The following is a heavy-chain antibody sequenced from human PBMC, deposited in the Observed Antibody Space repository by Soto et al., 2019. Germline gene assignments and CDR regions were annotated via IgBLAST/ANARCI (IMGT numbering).Heavy chain of an antibody. D-gene: IGHD3-16*02. CDR3: AKGVRAFGGVIVWCNWFDP. Sequence: EVQLLESGGGLVQPGGSLRLSCAASGFTFSSYAMSWVRQAPGKGLEWVSAISGSGGSTYYADSVKGRFTISRDNSKNTLYLQMNSLRAEDTAVYYCAKGVRAFGGVIVWCNWFDPWGQGTLVTVSS. CDR2: ISGSGGST. J-gene: IGHJ5*02. V-gene: IGHV3-23*01. CDR1: GFTFSSYA.